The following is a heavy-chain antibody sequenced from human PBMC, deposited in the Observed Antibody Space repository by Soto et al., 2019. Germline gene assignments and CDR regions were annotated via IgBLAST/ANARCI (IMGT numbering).Heavy chain of an antibody. V-gene: IGHV6-1*01. Sequence: SQTLSLTCAISGDSVSSNSAAWNWIRQSPSRGLEWLGRTYYRSKWYNDYAVSVKSRITINPDTSKNQFSLQLNSVTPEDTAVYYCAKKEHWEYQLPRGHYYYYGMDVWGQGTTVTVSS. J-gene: IGHJ6*02. CDR2: TYYRSKWYN. CDR3: AKKEHWEYQLPRGHYYYYGMDV. D-gene: IGHD2-2*01. CDR1: GDSVSSNSAA.